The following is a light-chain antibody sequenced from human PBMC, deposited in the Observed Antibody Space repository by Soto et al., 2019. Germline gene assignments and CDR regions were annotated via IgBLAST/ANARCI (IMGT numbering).Light chain of an antibody. V-gene: IGKV1-5*01. Sequence: DIQMTQSPSTLSASVGDRVTITCRASQSISSWLAWYQQKPGKAPKLLIYDASSLESGVPSRFSGSGSGTEFTLTISSLQTEDFATYYCQQYNSYPWTFGQGTTV. CDR1: QSISSW. J-gene: IGKJ1*01. CDR2: DAS. CDR3: QQYNSYPWT.